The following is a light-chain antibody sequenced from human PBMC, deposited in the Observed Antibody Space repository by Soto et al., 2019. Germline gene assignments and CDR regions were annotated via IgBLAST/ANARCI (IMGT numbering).Light chain of an antibody. V-gene: IGKV3-15*01. J-gene: IGKJ5*01. CDR2: GAS. CDR3: QHRSSWPIT. CDR1: ETVNSN. Sequence: EIVMTQSPATLSVSPGERATLSCRASETVNSNLAWYQQKPGQAPSLLIYGASTRATGIPARFSGSGSATDFTLTISSLEPEDFAVYYCQHRSSWPITFGQGTRLEIK.